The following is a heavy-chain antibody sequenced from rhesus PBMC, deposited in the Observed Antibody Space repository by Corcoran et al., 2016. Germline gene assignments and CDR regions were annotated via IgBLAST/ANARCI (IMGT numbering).Heavy chain of an antibody. J-gene: IGHJ5-1*01. CDR2: IYPGDSDT. Sequence: SCKTSGYSFTGSWISWVRQMPGRGLEWMGSIYPGDSDTRYNPSFQGHVTISADKSISTTYLQWSSLKASDTATYYCAKEVVYNIWTGYRGNRFDVWGPGVLVTVSS. CDR3: AKEVVYNIWTGYRGNRFDV. CDR1: GYSFTGSW. D-gene: IGHD3-3*01. V-gene: IGHV5-43*01.